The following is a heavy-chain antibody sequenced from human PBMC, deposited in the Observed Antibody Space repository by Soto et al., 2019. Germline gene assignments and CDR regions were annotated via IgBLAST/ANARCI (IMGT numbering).Heavy chain of an antibody. CDR1: GFTLSSYS. CDR3: ARHQKPSGWYHGGY. Sequence: EVQLVESGGGLVKPGGSLRLSCAASGFTLSSYSMSWVRQAPGKGLEWVSSISSSSRNIYYADSVKGRFTISRDNAKNLLYLQMNSLGAEDAAVYYCARHQKPSGWYHGGYWGQGTLVTVSS. V-gene: IGHV3-21*01. J-gene: IGHJ4*02. D-gene: IGHD6-19*01. CDR2: ISSSSRNI.